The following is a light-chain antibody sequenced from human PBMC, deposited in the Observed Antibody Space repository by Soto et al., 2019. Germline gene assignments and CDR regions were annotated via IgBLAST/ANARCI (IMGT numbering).Light chain of an antibody. CDR3: HQYNEWRT. Sequence: EVVMTQSPATLSVSPGEGATLSCRASQYISKYLAWYQQRPGQAPRLLIYDASTRATGIPDRFSGSGSGTEFTLTISSLQSEDVAVYYCHQYNEWRTFGQGTKVDIK. V-gene: IGKV3-15*01. CDR2: DAS. CDR1: QYISKY. J-gene: IGKJ1*01.